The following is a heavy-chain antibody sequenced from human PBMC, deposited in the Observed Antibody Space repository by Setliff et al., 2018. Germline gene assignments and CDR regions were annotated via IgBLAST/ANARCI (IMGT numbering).Heavy chain of an antibody. D-gene: IGHD2-15*01. V-gene: IGHV3-33*08. J-gene: IGHJ4*02. CDR1: GFTFSNHW. Sequence: PGGSLRLSCAASGFTFSNHWMTWVRQAPGKGLEWVAVIWDDGGNKYHADSVKGRFTISRDNSKNTLYLQMNSLRPEDTAVYYCARTCSGSGCYAGLESWGQGTPVTVSS. CDR3: ARTCSGSGCYAGLES. CDR2: IWDDGGNK.